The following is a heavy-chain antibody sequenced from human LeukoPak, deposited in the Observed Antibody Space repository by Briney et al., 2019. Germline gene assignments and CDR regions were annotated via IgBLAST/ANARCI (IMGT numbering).Heavy chain of an antibody. D-gene: IGHD3/OR15-3a*01. CDR3: ARQPGSGLFILP. CDR2: IYYTGNT. J-gene: IGHJ4*02. Sequence: SETLSLTCTVSGVSISSSNSYWGWIRQPPGKGLEWIGRIYYTGNTYYNASLKSRVTISIDTSKNQLSLRLTSVTATDPAIYYCARQPGSGLFILPGGQGTLVTVSS. CDR1: GVSISSSNSY. V-gene: IGHV4-39*01.